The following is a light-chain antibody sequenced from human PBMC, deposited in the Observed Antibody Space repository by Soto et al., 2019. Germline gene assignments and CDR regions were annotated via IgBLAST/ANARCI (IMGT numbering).Light chain of an antibody. Sequence: DIQMTQSPSTLSASVGDRVTITCRASQSINTYVNWYQQKLGKAPTLLLYPGSSLQSGVPSRFSGSGSGTDFTLTISSLQPEDFATYFCQQCYSSPRTFGQGTKVEI. V-gene: IGKV1-39*01. CDR3: QQCYSSPRT. CDR2: PGS. J-gene: IGKJ1*01. CDR1: QSINTY.